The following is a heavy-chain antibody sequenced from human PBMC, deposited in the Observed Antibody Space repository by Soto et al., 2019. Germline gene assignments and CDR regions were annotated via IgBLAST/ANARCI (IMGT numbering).Heavy chain of an antibody. V-gene: IGHV5-51*01. J-gene: IGHJ4*02. D-gene: IGHD3-3*01. Sequence: LGASLKISCKGSGYSFTSYWIGWVRQMPGKGLEWMGIIYPGDSDTRYSPSFQGQVTISADKSISTAYLQWSSLKASDTAMYYCARQTNTIRQYYFDYWGQGTLVTVSS. CDR3: ARQTNTIRQYYFDY. CDR2: IYPGDSDT. CDR1: GYSFTSYW.